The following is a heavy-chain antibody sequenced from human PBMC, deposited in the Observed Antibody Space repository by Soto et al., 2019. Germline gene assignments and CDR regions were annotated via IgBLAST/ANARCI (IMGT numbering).Heavy chain of an antibody. Sequence: PGGSLRLSCAASGFTFSTYGMHWVRQAPGKGLEWVAVISYDGSNKYYADSVKGRFTISRDNSKNTLYLQMNSLRAEDTAVYYCAKETLGYCSSNSCYRGFDPWGQGTLVTVSS. D-gene: IGHD2-2*01. J-gene: IGHJ5*02. CDR2: ISYDGSNK. CDR1: GFTFSTYG. V-gene: IGHV3-30*18. CDR3: AKETLGYCSSNSCYRGFDP.